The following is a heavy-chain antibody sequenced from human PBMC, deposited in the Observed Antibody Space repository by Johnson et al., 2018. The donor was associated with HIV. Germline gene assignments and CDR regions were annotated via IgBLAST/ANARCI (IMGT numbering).Heavy chain of an antibody. CDR1: GFTVNSNY. CDR2: IYSGGST. Sequence: VQLVESGGDLVQPGGSLRLSCAASGFTVNSNYMSWVRQAPGRGLEWVSVIYSGGSTYYADSVKGRFTISRDNAKSSLFLQMNRLRADDTAVYYCARGYNSAFDIWGQGTMVTVSS. J-gene: IGHJ3*02. D-gene: IGHD1-1*01. CDR3: ARGYNSAFDI. V-gene: IGHV3-66*01.